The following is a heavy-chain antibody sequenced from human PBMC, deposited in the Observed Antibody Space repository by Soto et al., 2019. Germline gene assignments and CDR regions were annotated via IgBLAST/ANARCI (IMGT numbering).Heavy chain of an antibody. CDR3: AKELGGYSYGYELDH. Sequence: DVQLVDSGGGLVQPGRSLRLSCAASRFTFDIYAMHWVRQAPGKGLEWVSSISWNSGTRGYADSVKGRFTISRDNAKNSLYLQMDSLRTEDTAFYYCAKELGGYSYGYELDHWGQGTLVAVSS. D-gene: IGHD5-18*01. J-gene: IGHJ4*02. V-gene: IGHV3-9*01. CDR2: ISWNSGTR. CDR1: RFTFDIYA.